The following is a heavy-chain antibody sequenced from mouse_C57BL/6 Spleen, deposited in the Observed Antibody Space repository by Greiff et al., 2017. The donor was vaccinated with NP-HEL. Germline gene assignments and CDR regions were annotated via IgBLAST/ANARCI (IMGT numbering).Heavy chain of an antibody. CDR1: GYTLTSYD. Sequence: QVQLQQSGPELVKPGASVKLSCKASGYTLTSYDINWVKQRPGQGLEWIGCIYPRDGSTKYNEKFKGKATLTVDTSSSTAYMELHSLTSEDSAVYFCAQTDYWGQGTTLTVSS. J-gene: IGHJ2*01. CDR3: AQTDY. CDR2: IYPRDGST. V-gene: IGHV1-85*01.